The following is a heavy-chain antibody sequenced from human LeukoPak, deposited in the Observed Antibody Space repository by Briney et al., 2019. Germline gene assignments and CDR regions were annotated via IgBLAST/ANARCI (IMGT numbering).Heavy chain of an antibody. Sequence: ASVKVSCKTSGYTFTDYYMHWVRQAPGQGLEWMGIINPSGGSTSYAQKFQGRVTMTRDTSTSTVYMELSSLRSEDTAVYYCARGTATTVVTPEYAFDIWGQGTMVTVSS. J-gene: IGHJ3*02. V-gene: IGHV1-46*01. CDR1: GYTFTDYY. D-gene: IGHD4-23*01. CDR2: INPSGGST. CDR3: ARGTATTVVTPEYAFDI.